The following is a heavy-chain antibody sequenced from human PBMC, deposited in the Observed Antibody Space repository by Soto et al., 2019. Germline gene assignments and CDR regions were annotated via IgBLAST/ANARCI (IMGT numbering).Heavy chain of an antibody. CDR1: GGTISGYY. J-gene: IGHJ5*02. V-gene: IGHV4-4*07. CDR2: IYSSGST. Sequence: PSETLSLTCTVTGGTISGYYWTWIRQSAGGGLEWIGRIYSSGSTNYNPSLKSRVTISLDTSMNHFSLRLSSVTAADTAVYYCARGQRFSDWVDPWGQGTLVT. CDR3: ARGQRFSDWVDP. D-gene: IGHD3-3*01.